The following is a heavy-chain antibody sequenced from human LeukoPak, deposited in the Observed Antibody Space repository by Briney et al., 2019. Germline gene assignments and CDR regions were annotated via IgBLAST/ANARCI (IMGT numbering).Heavy chain of an antibody. CDR3: ARDIMVRGLDAFDI. Sequence: SETLSLTCTVSGGSISSYYWSWIRQPPGKGLEWIGYSYYSGSTNYNPSLKSRVTISVDTSKKQFSLKLSSVTAADNAVYYCARDIMVRGLDAFDIWGQGTMVTVSS. D-gene: IGHD3-10*01. CDR1: GGSISSYY. V-gene: IGHV4-59*01. CDR2: SYYSGST. J-gene: IGHJ3*02.